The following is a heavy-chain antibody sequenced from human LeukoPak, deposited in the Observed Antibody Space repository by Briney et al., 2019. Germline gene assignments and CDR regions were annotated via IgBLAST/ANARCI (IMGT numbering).Heavy chain of an antibody. CDR2: ISGSGGST. Sequence: GGSQRLSCAASGFTFSSYAMSWVRQAPGKGLEWVSAISGSGGSTYYADSVKGRFTIPRDNSKNTLYLQMNSLRAEDTAVYYCARGSGLAGGVPFDYWGQGTLVTVSS. V-gene: IGHV3-23*01. CDR1: GFTFSSYA. CDR3: ARGSGLAGGVPFDY. J-gene: IGHJ4*02. D-gene: IGHD3-10*01.